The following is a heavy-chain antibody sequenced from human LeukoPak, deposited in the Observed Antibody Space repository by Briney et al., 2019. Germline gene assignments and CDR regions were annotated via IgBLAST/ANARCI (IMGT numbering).Heavy chain of an antibody. Sequence: SETLSLTCTVSGGSISSDYWSWIRQPPGKGLEWIGYIYHSGSTNYNPSLKSRVTISVDTSKNQFSLKLSSVTAADTAVYYCARHYYGDYEGWFDPWGQGTLVTVSS. D-gene: IGHD4-17*01. CDR2: IYHSGST. J-gene: IGHJ5*02. V-gene: IGHV4-59*08. CDR3: ARHYYGDYEGWFDP. CDR1: GGSISSDY.